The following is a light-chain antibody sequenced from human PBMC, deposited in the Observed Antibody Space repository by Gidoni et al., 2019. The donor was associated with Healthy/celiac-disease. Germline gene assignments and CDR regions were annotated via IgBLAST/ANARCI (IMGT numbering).Light chain of an antibody. CDR3: QQYNSYSWT. Sequence: DIQLTQSPSTLSASVGDRVTITCRASQSISIWLAWYQPKPGKAPKLLIYKASSLESGVPARFSGSGSGTEFTLTISSLQPDDFATYYCQQYNSYSWTFGQGTKVEIK. CDR1: QSISIW. J-gene: IGKJ1*01. V-gene: IGKV1-5*03. CDR2: KAS.